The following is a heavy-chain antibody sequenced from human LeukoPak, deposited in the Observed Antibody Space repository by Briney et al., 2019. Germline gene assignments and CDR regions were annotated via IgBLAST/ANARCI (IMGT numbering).Heavy chain of an antibody. CDR1: GYTFTSYD. V-gene: IGHV1-8*01. CDR3: ARGGYSSRPANQVRGVYYYGMDV. J-gene: IGHJ6*02. CDR2: MNPDSGST. Sequence: SVKVSCKASGYTFTSYDIKWVRQATGQGLEWMGWMNPDSGSTGYAQKFQGRVTMTRNTSTSTAYMELSSLRSEDTAVYYCARGGYSSRPANQVRGVYYYGMDVWGQGTTVTVSS. D-gene: IGHD6-13*01.